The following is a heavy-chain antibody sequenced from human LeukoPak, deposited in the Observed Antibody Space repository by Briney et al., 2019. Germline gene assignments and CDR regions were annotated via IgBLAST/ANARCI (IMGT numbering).Heavy chain of an antibody. Sequence: GVSLRLSCAASGFTFDDYAMHWVRQAPGKGLEWVSGISWNSGSIGYADSVKGRFTISRDNAKNSLYLQMNSLRAEDTALYYCANVRGWGQGTLVTVSS. CDR1: GFTFDDYA. CDR3: ANVRG. V-gene: IGHV3-9*01. CDR2: ISWNSGSI. D-gene: IGHD3-10*01. J-gene: IGHJ4*02.